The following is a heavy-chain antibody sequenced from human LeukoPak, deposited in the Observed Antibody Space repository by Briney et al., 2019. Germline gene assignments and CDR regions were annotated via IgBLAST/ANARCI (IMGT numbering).Heavy chain of an antibody. CDR3: ARDLARAAAGIMGV. J-gene: IGHJ6*04. CDR1: GFTLISYE. CDR2: INHSGST. D-gene: IGHD6-13*01. Sequence: GSLTLSCTVSGFTLISYEMSWLGQPPGKGLEWIGEINHSGSTNYNPSLRSRVTISVDTSKNQFSLKLSSVTAADTAVYYCARDLARAAAGIMGVWGKGTTVTVSS. V-gene: IGHV4-34*01.